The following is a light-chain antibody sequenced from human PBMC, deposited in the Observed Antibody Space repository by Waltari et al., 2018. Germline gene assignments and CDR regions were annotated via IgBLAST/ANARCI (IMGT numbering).Light chain of an antibody. CDR1: QTIATY. Sequence: SSLSASLGAGVTITCRANQTIATYLNWYQHKTGKAPKLLIYAASTLQSGVPSRFSGSGSGTDFTLTISSLQPEDFATYYCQQSYSTPITFGQGTRLEIK. CDR2: AAS. CDR3: QQSYSTPIT. V-gene: IGKV1-39*01. J-gene: IGKJ5*01.